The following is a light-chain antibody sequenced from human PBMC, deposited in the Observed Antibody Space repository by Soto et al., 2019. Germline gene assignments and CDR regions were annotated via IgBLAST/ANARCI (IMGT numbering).Light chain of an antibody. V-gene: IGKV3-15*01. J-gene: IGKJ4*01. CDR3: QQYNTWPLT. CDR2: GAA. CDR1: EYINQN. Sequence: ETVMTQSPATLSVSPGEGATLSCRATEYINQNLAWYQQKPGQAPRLLIHGAAYRATGIPDRFSGRGSGTEFTLAISRLQSEDFAVYYCQQYNTWPLTFGGGTKVEIK.